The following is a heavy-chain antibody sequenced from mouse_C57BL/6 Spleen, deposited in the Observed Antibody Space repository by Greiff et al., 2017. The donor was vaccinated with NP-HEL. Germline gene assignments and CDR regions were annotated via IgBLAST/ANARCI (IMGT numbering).Heavy chain of an antibody. Sequence: EVKLVESGGGLVQPGGSLSLSCAASGFTFTDYYMSWVRQPPGKALEWLGFIRNKANGYTTEYSASVKGRFTISRDNSQSILYLQMNALRAEDSATYYCARNYYGSSYLYFDVWGTGTTVTVSS. J-gene: IGHJ1*03. CDR2: IRNKANGYTT. V-gene: IGHV7-3*01. CDR1: GFTFTDYY. CDR3: ARNYYGSSYLYFDV. D-gene: IGHD1-1*01.